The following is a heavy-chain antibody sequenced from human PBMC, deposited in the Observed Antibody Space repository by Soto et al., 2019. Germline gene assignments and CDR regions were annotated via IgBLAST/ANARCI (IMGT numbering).Heavy chain of an antibody. CDR1: GFPFSLYA. CDR2: ISYDESRK. Sequence: QMQLVESGGGVVQLGRSLRLSCAASGFPFSLYAMHWVRQAPGKGLEWVATISYDESRKYYLDSLKGRFTVSRDNSKNTLYLQMNGLRAEDTAVYYCAKDSSLWSIYYDFDFWGQGTLVTVSS. CDR3: AKDSSLWSIYYDFDF. J-gene: IGHJ4*02. D-gene: IGHD1-26*01. V-gene: IGHV3-30*18.